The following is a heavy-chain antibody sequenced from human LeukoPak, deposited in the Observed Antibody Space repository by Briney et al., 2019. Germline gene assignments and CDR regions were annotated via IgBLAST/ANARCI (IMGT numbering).Heavy chain of an antibody. CDR2: ISSSGSTI. Sequence: GGSLRLSCAASGFTFSSYEMNWVRQAPGKGLEWVSYISSSGSTIYYAASVKGRFTISRDNSKNTLYLQMNSLRAEDTAVYYCARARSFPLDMDVWGKGTTVTVSS. CDR3: ARARSFPLDMDV. J-gene: IGHJ6*03. CDR1: GFTFSSYE. V-gene: IGHV3-48*03.